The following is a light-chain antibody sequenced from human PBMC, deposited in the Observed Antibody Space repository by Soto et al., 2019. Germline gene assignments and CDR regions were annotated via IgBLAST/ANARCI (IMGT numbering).Light chain of an antibody. V-gene: IGKV3-15*01. CDR3: QQYNNWPTWT. CDR1: QSVGTN. J-gene: IGKJ1*01. Sequence: IVMTQSPDTLSVSPVERATLSFRASQSVGTNLAWYQQKPRQAPRLLIYAASTRATGLPARFSGSGSGTEFTLTISSLQSEDFAVYYCQQYNNWPTWTFGQGTKV. CDR2: AAS.